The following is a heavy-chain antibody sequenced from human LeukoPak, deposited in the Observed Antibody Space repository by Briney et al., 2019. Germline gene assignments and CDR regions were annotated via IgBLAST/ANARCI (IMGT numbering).Heavy chain of an antibody. CDR3: ARLGSGSYDDAFDI. V-gene: IGHV3-13*01. Sequence: PGGSLRLSCAASGFTFSSYDMHWVRQATGKGLEWVSAIGTAGDTYYPGSVKGRFTISRENAKNSLYLQMNSLRAGDTAVYYCARLGSGSYDDAFDIWGQGTMVTVSS. CDR2: IGTAGDT. D-gene: IGHD1-26*01. J-gene: IGHJ3*02. CDR1: GFTFSSYD.